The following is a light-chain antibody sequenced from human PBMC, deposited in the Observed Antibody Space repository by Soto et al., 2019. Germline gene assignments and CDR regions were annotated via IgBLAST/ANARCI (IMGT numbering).Light chain of an antibody. V-gene: IGKV3-20*01. J-gene: IGKJ1*01. CDR2: DAS. CDR3: QQYGSSPRT. CDR1: QSVSSSQ. Sequence: TVLTQSPDTLSLSPGERATLSCRPSQSVSSSQFACYHQQPGQDPSLLLHDASTSATGISHRFTGSGSGTDFTPPITTLEPEDFAVYYCQQYGSSPRTFGLGTKVDIK.